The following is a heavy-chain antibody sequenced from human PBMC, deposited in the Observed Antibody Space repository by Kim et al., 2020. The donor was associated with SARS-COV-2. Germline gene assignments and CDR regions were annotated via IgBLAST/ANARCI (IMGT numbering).Heavy chain of an antibody. Sequence: SETLSLTCTVSSGSIKSYYWSWIRQPAGQGLEWIGRIYDDGVTNYNPSLKSRVTMSVDTSKNQFSLRLTSDTAADTAVYYCVRTSGLKSLDYWGQGTLVTISS. CDR3: VRTSGLKSLDY. CDR2: IYDDGVT. V-gene: IGHV4-4*07. D-gene: IGHD2-8*01. CDR1: SGSIKSYY. J-gene: IGHJ4*02.